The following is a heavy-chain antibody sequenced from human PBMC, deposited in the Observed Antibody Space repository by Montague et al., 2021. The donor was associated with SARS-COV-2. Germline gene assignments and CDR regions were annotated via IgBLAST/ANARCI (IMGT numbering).Heavy chain of an antibody. CDR1: GGSISSASYY. J-gene: IGHJ5*02. Sequence: TLSLTCTVSGGSISSASYYWSWIRQPAGKGLEWIGHIYSTVITSYNPSLKSRVTISVDLSKNQFSPKMTSVTAADTAVYYCARDPHDYGWFDPWGQGTLVTVSS. CDR3: ARDPHDYGWFDP. CDR2: IYSTVIT. V-gene: IGHV4-61*09. D-gene: IGHD4-17*01.